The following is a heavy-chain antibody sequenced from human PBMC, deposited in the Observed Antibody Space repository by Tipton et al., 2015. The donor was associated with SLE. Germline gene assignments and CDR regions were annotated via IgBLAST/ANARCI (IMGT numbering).Heavy chain of an antibody. Sequence: TLSLTCTVSGASISSYSWSWIRQPPGKGLEWIGYIYYSGSTNYNPSLKSRVTISVDTSKKQFSLKLSSVTAACTAVCYCARVVKGSSWYWFDPWGQGTLVTVSS. J-gene: IGHJ5*02. CDR2: IYYSGST. CDR3: ARVVKGSSWYWFDP. D-gene: IGHD6-13*01. V-gene: IGHV4-59*01. CDR1: GASISSYS.